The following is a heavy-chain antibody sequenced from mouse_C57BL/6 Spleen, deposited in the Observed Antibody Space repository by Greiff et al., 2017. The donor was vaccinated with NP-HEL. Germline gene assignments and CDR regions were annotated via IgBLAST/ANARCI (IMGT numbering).Heavy chain of an antibody. D-gene: IGHD2-2*01. Sequence: EVMLVEPGGGLVLPGGSLKLSCAASGFTFSDYGLAWVRQAPRKGPEWVAFISNLAYSIYYAHTVTGRFTISRENAKNTLYLEMSSLRAEDTAMYYCARHGGLREDMDDWGQGTTVTGSA. CDR3: ARHGGLREDMDD. CDR2: ISNLAYSI. V-gene: IGHV5-15*01. CDR1: GFTFSDYG. J-gene: IGHJ4*01.